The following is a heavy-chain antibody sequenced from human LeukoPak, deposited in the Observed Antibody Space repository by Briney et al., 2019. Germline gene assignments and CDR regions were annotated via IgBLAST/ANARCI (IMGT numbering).Heavy chain of an antibody. CDR1: GGSISSYY. D-gene: IGHD3-10*01. J-gene: IGHJ4*02. Sequence: SETLSLTCSVSGGSISSYYWSWIRQPPGKGLEWIGYIYYSGSTNYNPSLKSRVTISVDTSKNQFSLKLSSVTAADTAVYYCARGGSGSYDPTIFDYWGQGTLVTVSS. CDR3: ARGGSGSYDPTIFDY. CDR2: IYYSGST. V-gene: IGHV4-59*08.